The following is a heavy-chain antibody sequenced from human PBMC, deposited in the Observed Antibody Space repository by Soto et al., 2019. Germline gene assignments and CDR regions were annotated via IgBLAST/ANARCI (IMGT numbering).Heavy chain of an antibody. V-gene: IGHV4-39*01. J-gene: IGHJ4*02. CDR2: IFYSGST. D-gene: IGHD2-15*01. CDR3: ASLFCSGGSCCNDY. CDR1: GGSISSSSFS. Sequence: QLQLQESGPGLVKPSETLSLTCTVSGGSISSSSFSWGWIRQPPGKGLEWIGSIFYSGSTYYNPSLKSRVTISVDTSKNQLSLKLSSVTAADTAVYYCASLFCSGGSCCNDYWGQGTLVTVSS.